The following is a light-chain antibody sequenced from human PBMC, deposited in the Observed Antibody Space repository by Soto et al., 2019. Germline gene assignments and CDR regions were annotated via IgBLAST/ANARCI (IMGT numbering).Light chain of an antibody. J-gene: IGKJ1*01. V-gene: IGKV3D-15*01. Sequence: EIVMTQSPATLSVSPGETTRLSCRASQSINSDVAWYQQKVGQTPRLLIHGASTRATGIAARFSGSGSGTEFTLTISSLQSEDFAVYYCQQFNNWPWTFGQGTKVDI. CDR1: QSINSD. CDR3: QQFNNWPWT. CDR2: GAS.